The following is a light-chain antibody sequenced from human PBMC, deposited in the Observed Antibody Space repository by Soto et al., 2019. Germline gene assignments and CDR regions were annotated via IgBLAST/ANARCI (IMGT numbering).Light chain of an antibody. V-gene: IGKV1-39*01. CDR2: FAS. Sequence: DIQMTQSPSSLSASVGDRVTITCRASQSIRNYLNWYQQKKGKAPKLLIDFASSLQSGVPSRFSGSGSGTDFTLTISSLQPADFATYYCQQTYTNPLTFGGGTKVDIK. CDR3: QQTYTNPLT. CDR1: QSIRNY. J-gene: IGKJ4*01.